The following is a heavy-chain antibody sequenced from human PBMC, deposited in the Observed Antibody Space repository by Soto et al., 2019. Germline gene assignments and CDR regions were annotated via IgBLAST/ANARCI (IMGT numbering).Heavy chain of an antibody. D-gene: IGHD3-16*01. CDR1: GFTFDDNA. Sequence: GGSLRLSCAVSGFTFDDNAMHWVRQAPEKGLEWVSGINWKSDIGYADSVKGRFTISRDNAENSLYLQRNSLRAEDTALYYCAISQDRGGRTTFIYWGQGTQVTVSA. CDR2: INWKSDI. J-gene: IGHJ4*02. CDR3: AISQDRGGRTTFIY. V-gene: IGHV3-9*01.